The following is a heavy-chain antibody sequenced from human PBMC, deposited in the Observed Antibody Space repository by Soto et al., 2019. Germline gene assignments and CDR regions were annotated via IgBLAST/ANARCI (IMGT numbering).Heavy chain of an antibody. V-gene: IGHV1-69*01. CDR3: ARPDDGGYSSNHDYYYALDV. J-gene: IGHJ6*02. Sequence: QVQLVQSGAEVKKPGSSVKVSCKASGGTFRSYSISWVRQAPGQGLEWMGGIIPIFDITNYAQKFQGRVTITADESTSTAYMELSSLGSDDTAVYYLARPDDGGYSSNHDYYYALDVWGQGTTVTV. CDR2: IIPIFDIT. CDR1: GGTFRSYS. D-gene: IGHD3-22*01.